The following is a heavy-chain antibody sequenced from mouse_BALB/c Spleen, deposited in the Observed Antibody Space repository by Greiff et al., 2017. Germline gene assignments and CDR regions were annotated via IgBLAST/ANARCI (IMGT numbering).Heavy chain of an antibody. J-gene: IGHJ2*01. CDR1: GYSITSDYA. V-gene: IGHV3-2*02. CDR3: ARSGGYYTPFDY. D-gene: IGHD2-3*01. Sequence: EVQLQESGPGLVKPSQSLSLTCTVTGYSITSDYAWNWIRQFPGNKLEWMGYISYSGSTSYNPSLKSRISITRDTSKNQFFLQLNSVTTEDTATYYCARSGGYYTPFDYWGQGTTLTVSS. CDR2: ISYSGST.